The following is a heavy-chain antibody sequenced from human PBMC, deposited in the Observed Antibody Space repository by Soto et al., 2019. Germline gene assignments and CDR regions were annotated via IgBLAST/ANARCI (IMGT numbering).Heavy chain of an antibody. J-gene: IGHJ5*02. V-gene: IGHV4-61*08. D-gene: IGHD6-13*01. CDR2: IYYSGST. CDR3: ARLAGGENNLFDP. Sequence: SETLSLTCTVSGGSISSGGYYWSWIPQHPGKGLEWIGYIYYSGSTNYNPSLKSRVTISVDTSKNQFSLKLSSVTAADTAVYYCARLAGGENNLFDPWGQGTLVTVSS. CDR1: GGSISSGGYY.